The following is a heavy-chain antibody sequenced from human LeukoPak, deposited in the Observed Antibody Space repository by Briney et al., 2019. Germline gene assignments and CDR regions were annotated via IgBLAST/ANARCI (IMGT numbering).Heavy chain of an antibody. D-gene: IGHD1-7*01. CDR2: INPNTNGI. V-gene: IGHV1-2*02. J-gene: IGHJ1*01. CDR1: GYTISDYF. CDR3: ASRETRGYRLELHGEYFQY. Sequence: ASVKVSCKASGYTISDYFMHWVRQAPGQGLEWMGWINPNTNGINYAQKFQGRVIMTRDTSINTAYMELSSLRSEDTAIYYCASRETRGYRLELHGEYFQYWGQGTLVTVSS.